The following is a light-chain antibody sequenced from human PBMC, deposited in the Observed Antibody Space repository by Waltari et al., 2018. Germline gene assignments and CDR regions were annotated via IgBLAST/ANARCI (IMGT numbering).Light chain of an antibody. CDR3: RQHHTYPLT. J-gene: IGKJ4*01. V-gene: IGKV1-17*03. CDR1: QDISNY. Sequence: DIQMTQSPSAMSASVGDRVTITCRANQDISNYLAWFQQKAGKVPKRLIYAASDLQSGVPSRFSGSGSGTEFTLTISNLQPEDFATYYCRQHHTYPLTFGGGTKVEI. CDR2: AAS.